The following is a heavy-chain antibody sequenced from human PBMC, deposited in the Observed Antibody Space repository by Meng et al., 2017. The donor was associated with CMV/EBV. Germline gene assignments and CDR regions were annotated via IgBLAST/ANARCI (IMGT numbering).Heavy chain of an antibody. J-gene: IGHJ6*02. CDR2: SKSKTDGGTT. V-gene: IGHV3-15*01. CDR3: TTDIGVHSKYYYFWSGYYFYYYGMDV. CDR1: GFTSSNVW. D-gene: IGHD3-3*01. Sequence: GGSLRLSCAASGFTSSNVWMSWVRQVPGKGLEWVGRSKSKTDGGTTNYAAPVKGRFTISRDDSKNTLYLQMNSLKTEDTAVYYCTTDIGVHSKYYYFWSGYYFYYYGMDVWGQGTTVTVSS.